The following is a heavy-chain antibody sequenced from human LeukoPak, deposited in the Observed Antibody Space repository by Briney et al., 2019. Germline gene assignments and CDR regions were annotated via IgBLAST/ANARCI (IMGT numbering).Heavy chain of an antibody. CDR3: ARDHPDYDYYDY. D-gene: IGHD3-16*01. CDR2: ISSSSSYI. V-gene: IGHV3-21*01. J-gene: IGHJ4*02. Sequence: GGSLRLSCAASGFTFSSYSMNWVRQAPGKGLEWVSSISSSSSYIYYADSVKGRFTISRDNAKNSLYLQMNSLRAEDTAVYYCARDHPDYDYYDYWGQGTLVTVSS. CDR1: GFTFSSYS.